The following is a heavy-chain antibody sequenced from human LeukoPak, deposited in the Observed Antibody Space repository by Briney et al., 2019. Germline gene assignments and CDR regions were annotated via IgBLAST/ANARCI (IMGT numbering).Heavy chain of an antibody. V-gene: IGHV4-4*07. J-gene: IGHJ6*03. D-gene: IGHD6-19*01. CDR1: GGSISSYY. Sequence: SETLSLTCTVSGGSISSYYWSWVRQPAGKGLEWIGRIYTSGSTNYNPSLTSRVTMSVDTSKNQFSLKLSSVTAADTAVYYCAREPAVAGTSYYYYYYMDVWGKGTTVTVSS. CDR2: IYTSGST. CDR3: AREPAVAGTSYYYYYYMDV.